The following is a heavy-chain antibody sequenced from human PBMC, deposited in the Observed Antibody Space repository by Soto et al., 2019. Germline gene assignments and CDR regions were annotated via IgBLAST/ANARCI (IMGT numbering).Heavy chain of an antibody. CDR2: IWYDGSEK. CDR3: AKDRLGWGKSGMDV. Sequence: PGGSLRLSCAASGFNFGSNGMYWVRQAPGKGLEWVAVIWYDGSEKYYADSVKGRLIISRDNSKNMVYLQMNSLRAEDTAVYYCAKDRLGWGKSGMDVWGQGTTVTVSS. J-gene: IGHJ6*02. V-gene: IGHV3-30*02. D-gene: IGHD3-16*01. CDR1: GFNFGSNG.